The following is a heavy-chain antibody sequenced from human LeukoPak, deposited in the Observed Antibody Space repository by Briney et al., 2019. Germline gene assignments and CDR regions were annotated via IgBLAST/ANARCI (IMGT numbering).Heavy chain of an antibody. CDR2: LHHTSST. Sequence: SETLSLTCAVSGYSIRSGYYWAWIRQPPGKGLEWIGSLHHTSSTYYNPSLKSRVTMSVDKSNNKFSLKLRTVTAADTALYYCARDRESSPWELLLDYWGQGILVTVSS. CDR3: ARDRESSPWELLLDY. J-gene: IGHJ4*02. V-gene: IGHV4-38-2*02. CDR1: GYSIRSGYY. D-gene: IGHD1-26*01.